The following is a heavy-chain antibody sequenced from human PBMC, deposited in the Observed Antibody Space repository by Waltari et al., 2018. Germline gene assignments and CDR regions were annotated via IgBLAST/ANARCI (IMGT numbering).Heavy chain of an antibody. CDR2: ISYDGSKK. CDR3: AKDCLNWNYGSRWLGYMDV. Sequence: QVQLVESGGGVVQPGRSLRLSCAASGFTFSSYGMHWVRQAPGKGLECVAVISYDGSKKYYADSVKSRFTISRDNSKNTLYLQMNSLRAEDTAVYYCAKDCLNWNYGSRWLGYMDVWGKGTTVTVSS. J-gene: IGHJ6*03. CDR1: GFTFSSYG. D-gene: IGHD1-7*01. V-gene: IGHV3-30*18.